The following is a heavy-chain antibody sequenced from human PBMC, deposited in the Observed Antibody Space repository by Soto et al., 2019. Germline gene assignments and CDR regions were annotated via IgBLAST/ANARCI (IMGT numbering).Heavy chain of an antibody. Sequence: QVQLVQSGAEVKKPGSSVKVSCKASGGTFSSYPLSWVRQAPGQGLEWMGGIIPIFGTTKYAQKFQGRVTITADESTTTAYMELSSLRSEDTAVYYCAMIDYSSGSDYWGQGTLVTVSS. D-gene: IGHD6-19*01. CDR3: AMIDYSSGSDY. V-gene: IGHV1-69*01. J-gene: IGHJ4*02. CDR1: GGTFSSYP. CDR2: IIPIFGTT.